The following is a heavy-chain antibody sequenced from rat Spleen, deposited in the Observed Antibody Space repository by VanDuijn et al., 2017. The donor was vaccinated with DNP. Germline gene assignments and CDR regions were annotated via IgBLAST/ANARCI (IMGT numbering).Heavy chain of an antibody. D-gene: IGHD1-2*01. J-gene: IGHJ4*01. Sequence: QVQLQQSGAELAKPGSSVKISCKASGYTFNSYAMHWIKQTTGQALEWTGYIAPGSGGTKYNEKFKGKATLTVDKSSNTAYMQLNSLTPVDTAVYYCARSGSSYMGALDAWGQGTSVTVSS. V-gene: IGHV1-57*01. CDR1: GYTFNSYA. CDR2: IAPGSGGT. CDR3: ARSGSSYMGALDA.